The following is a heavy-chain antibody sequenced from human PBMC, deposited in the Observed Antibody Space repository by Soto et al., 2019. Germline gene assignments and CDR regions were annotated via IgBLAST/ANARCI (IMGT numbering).Heavy chain of an antibody. CDR2: INHSGST. J-gene: IGHJ6*02. Sequence: ETLSLTCAVYGGSFSGYYWSWIRQPPGKGLEWIGEINHSGSTNYNPSLKSRVTISVDTSKNQFSLKLSSVTAADTAVYYCARKSSLGLWFGEHYYYYGMDVWGQGTTVTVSS. CDR1: GGSFSGYY. CDR3: ARKSSLGLWFGEHYYYYGMDV. V-gene: IGHV4-34*01. D-gene: IGHD3-10*01.